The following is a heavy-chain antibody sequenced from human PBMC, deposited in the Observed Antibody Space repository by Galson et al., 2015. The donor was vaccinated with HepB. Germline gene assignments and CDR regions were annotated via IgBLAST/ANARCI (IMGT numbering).Heavy chain of an antibody. CDR3: ARGPGCCGGNCYYYYGMDV. CDR1: GFTFSSYG. D-gene: IGHD4-23*01. V-gene: IGHV3-30*03. CDR2: ISYDGSNK. J-gene: IGHJ6*02. Sequence: SLRLSCAASGFTFSSYGMHWVRQAPGKGLEWVSAISYDGSNKYYADSVKGRFTISRDNSKNTLYLQMNSLRAEDTAVYYCARGPGCCGGNCYYYYGMDVWGQGTPVTVSS.